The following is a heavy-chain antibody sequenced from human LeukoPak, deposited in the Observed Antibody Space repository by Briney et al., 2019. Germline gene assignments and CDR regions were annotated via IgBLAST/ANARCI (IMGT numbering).Heavy chain of an antibody. CDR2: ISHSGTT. J-gene: IGHJ5*02. V-gene: IGHV4-39*07. CDR3: ARHLRYCSSTSCYRAQNWFDP. D-gene: IGHD2-2*01. CDR1: GGSFSSYIYP. Sequence: SETLSLTCTVSGGSFSSYIYPWGWIRQPPGKGLEWIGSISHSGTTYYNPSLKSRVTISVDTSKNQFSLKLSSVTAADTAVYYCARHLRYCSSTSCYRAQNWFDPWGQGTLVTVSS.